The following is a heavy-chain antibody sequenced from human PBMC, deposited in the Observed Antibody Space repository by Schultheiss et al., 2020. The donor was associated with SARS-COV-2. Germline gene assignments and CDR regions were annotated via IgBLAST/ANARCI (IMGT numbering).Heavy chain of an antibody. D-gene: IGHD6-6*01. V-gene: IGHV4-59*12. Sequence: SETLSLTCAVYGGSFSGYYWSWIRQPPGKGLEWIGYIYYSGSTNYNPSLKSRLTISVDTSKNQFSLKLSSVTAADTAVYYCARYEQVGRVNWFDPWGQGNLVTVSS. CDR3: ARYEQVGRVNWFDP. CDR2: IYYSGST. J-gene: IGHJ5*02. CDR1: GGSFSGYY.